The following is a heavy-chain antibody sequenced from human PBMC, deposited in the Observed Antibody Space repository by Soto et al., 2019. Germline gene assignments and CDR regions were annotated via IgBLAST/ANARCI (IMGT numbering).Heavy chain of an antibody. CDR2: INHSGST. Sequence: SETLSLTCAVYGGSFSGYYWSWIRQPPGKGLEWIGEINHSGSTNYNPSLKSRVTISVDTSKNQFSLKLSSVTAADTAVYYCARRPHYDFWSGYRAFDIWGQGTMVTVSS. CDR3: ARRPHYDFWSGYRAFDI. J-gene: IGHJ3*02. D-gene: IGHD3-3*01. CDR1: GGSFSGYY. V-gene: IGHV4-34*01.